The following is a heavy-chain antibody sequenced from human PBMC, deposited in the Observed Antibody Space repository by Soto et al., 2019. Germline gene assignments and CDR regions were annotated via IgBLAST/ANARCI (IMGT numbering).Heavy chain of an antibody. D-gene: IGHD3-10*01. CDR3: ARGSPLLLWFGEYPFDY. CDR2: INHSGST. J-gene: IGHJ4*02. Sequence: QVQLQQWGAGLLKPSETLSLTCAVYGGSFSGYYWSWIRQPPGKGLEWIGEINHSGSTNYNPSLKGRVTISVDPSKNQFSLKLSSVTAADTAVYYCARGSPLLLWFGEYPFDYWGQGTLVTVSS. V-gene: IGHV4-34*01. CDR1: GGSFSGYY.